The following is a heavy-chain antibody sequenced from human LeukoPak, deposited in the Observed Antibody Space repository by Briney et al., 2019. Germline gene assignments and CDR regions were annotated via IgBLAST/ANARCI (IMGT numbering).Heavy chain of an antibody. CDR3: ARVGLYDYYYDSSGYEPLDY. J-gene: IGHJ4*02. D-gene: IGHD3-22*01. V-gene: IGHV1-69*04. Sequence: SVKVSCKASGGTFISYAISWVRQAPGQGLEWMGRIIPILGIANYAQKFQGRVTITADKSTSTAYMELSSLRSEDTAVYYCARVGLYDYYYDSSGYEPLDYWGQGTLVTVSS. CDR1: GGTFISYA. CDR2: IIPILGIA.